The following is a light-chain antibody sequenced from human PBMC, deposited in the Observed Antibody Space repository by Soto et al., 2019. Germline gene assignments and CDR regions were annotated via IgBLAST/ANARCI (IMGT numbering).Light chain of an antibody. J-gene: IGKJ5*01. CDR3: QQYDIRTPQ. V-gene: IGKV1-39*01. Sequence: SSRTSSILQTVNINFRASQSINSYLNWYQQKPGKAPNLLIYAASSLQSGVPPRFSGSGSGTDFTLTIRSLQPEDFAFYYCQQYDIRTPQFGRVTRLEIK. CDR2: AAS. CDR1: QSINSY.